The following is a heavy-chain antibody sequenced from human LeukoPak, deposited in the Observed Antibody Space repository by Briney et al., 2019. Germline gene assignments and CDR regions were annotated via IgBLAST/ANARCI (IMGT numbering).Heavy chain of an antibody. CDR2: IHHSGRT. V-gene: IGHV4-38-2*02. Sequence: SETLSLTCTVSNYSISSDYYWGWIRQPPGKGLEWIGSIHHSGRTYYNPSLKSRVTISVDTSKNQFSLKLNSVTAADTAVYYCARDHLANLASRLFDPWGQGTLVTVSS. J-gene: IGHJ5*02. D-gene: IGHD3-3*01. CDR3: ARDHLANLASRLFDP. CDR1: NYSISSDYY.